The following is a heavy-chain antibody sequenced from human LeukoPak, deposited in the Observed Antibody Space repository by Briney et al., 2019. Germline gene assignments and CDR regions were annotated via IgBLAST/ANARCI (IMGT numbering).Heavy chain of an antibody. CDR1: GGSVSSADSH. CDR2: ISPTGST. Sequence: SETLSLTCTVSGGSVSSADSHWGWIRQYPGKGLEWIGYISPTGSTSYNPSLKSRVMISRDSSKNQFSLMLTSVTAAGTAAYYCVRAVTGTSLYDYWGQGTLVTVSS. J-gene: IGHJ4*02. D-gene: IGHD1-7*01. V-gene: IGHV4-31*03. CDR3: VRAVTGTSLYDY.